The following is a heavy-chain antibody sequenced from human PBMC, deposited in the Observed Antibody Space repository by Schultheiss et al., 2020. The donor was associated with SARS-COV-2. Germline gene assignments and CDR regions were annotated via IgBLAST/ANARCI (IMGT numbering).Heavy chain of an antibody. D-gene: IGHD1-26*01. CDR1: GFTFSSYA. CDR2: ISGTGGST. Sequence: GESLKISCAASGFTFSSYAMHWVRQAPGKGLEWVSVISGTGGSTYYADSVKGRFTVSRDNSKNTLYLEMNSLRAEDTALYHCARAYSGSYPFDYWGQGTLVTVSS. CDR3: ARAYSGSYPFDY. V-gene: IGHV3-23*01. J-gene: IGHJ4*02.